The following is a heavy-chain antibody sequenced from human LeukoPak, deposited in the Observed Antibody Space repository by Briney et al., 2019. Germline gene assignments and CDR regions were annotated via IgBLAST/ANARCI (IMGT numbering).Heavy chain of an antibody. CDR3: ARVRSSGWYVGNPFDY. V-gene: IGHV3-20*04. D-gene: IGHD6-19*01. J-gene: IGHJ4*02. Sequence: PGGSLRLSCAASGFTFDDYGMSWVRQAPGKGLEWVPGINWNGGSTGYADSVKGRFTISRDNAKNSLYLQMNSLRAEDTALYYCARVRSSGWYVGNPFDYWGQGTLVTVSS. CDR2: INWNGGST. CDR1: GFTFDDYG.